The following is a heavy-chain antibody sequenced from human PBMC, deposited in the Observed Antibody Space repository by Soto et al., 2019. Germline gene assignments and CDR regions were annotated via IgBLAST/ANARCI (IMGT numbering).Heavy chain of an antibody. CDR2: ISGSGGST. Sequence: GGSLRLSCAASGFTFSSYDMSWVRQAPGKGLEWVSAISGSGGSTYYADSVKGQFTISRDNSKNTLYLQMNSLSAEATAVYYCAKEQGQWLVQGGAFDIWGQGTMVTVSS. J-gene: IGHJ3*02. D-gene: IGHD6-19*01. CDR3: AKEQGQWLVQGGAFDI. V-gene: IGHV3-23*01. CDR1: GFTFSSYD.